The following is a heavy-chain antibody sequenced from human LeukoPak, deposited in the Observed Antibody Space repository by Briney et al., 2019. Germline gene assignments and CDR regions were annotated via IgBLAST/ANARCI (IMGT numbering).Heavy chain of an antibody. V-gene: IGHV3-21*01. CDR2: ISRAGSDQR. Sequence: PGGSLRLSCAASGFTFSTYTMNWVRQAPGKGLEWVSSISRAGSDQRHYAESVRGRFTISRDNDKNSLYLQMNSLRAEDAAVYYCARSRQTIFVGHYYMDVWGKGTTVTVSS. CDR3: ARSRQTIFVGHYYMDV. D-gene: IGHD3-3*01. J-gene: IGHJ6*03. CDR1: GFTFSTYT.